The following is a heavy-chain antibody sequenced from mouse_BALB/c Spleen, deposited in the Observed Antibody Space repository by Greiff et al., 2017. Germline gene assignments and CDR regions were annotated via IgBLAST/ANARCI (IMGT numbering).Heavy chain of an antibody. Sequence: EVQLVESGGGLVQPGGSLKLSCAASGFTFSSYTMSWVRQTPEKRLEWVAYISNGGGSTYYPDTVKGRFTISRDNAKNTLYLQMSSLKSEDTAMYYFASFDYVPYAMDYWGQGTSVTVSS. V-gene: IGHV5-12-2*01. D-gene: IGHD2-4*01. CDR3: ASFDYVPYAMDY. CDR2: ISNGGGST. J-gene: IGHJ4*01. CDR1: GFTFSSYT.